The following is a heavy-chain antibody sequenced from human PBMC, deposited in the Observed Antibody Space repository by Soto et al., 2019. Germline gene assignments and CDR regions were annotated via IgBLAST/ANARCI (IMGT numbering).Heavy chain of an antibody. V-gene: IGHV4-34*01. CDR1: GGSFSGYY. D-gene: IGHD3-22*01. CDR3: STRAYDTNGYYRFDP. Sequence: SETLSLTCAVYGGSFSGYYWTWIRQSPGKGLEWIGDINHSGRVNYSQSLKSRVTISLDTSKNQVSLTLSAVTAADTAMYYCSTRAYDTNGYYRFDPWGQGTLVTVSS. CDR2: INHSGRV. J-gene: IGHJ5*01.